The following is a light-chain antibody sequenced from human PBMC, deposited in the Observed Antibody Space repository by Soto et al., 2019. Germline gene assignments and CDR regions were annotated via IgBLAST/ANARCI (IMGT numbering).Light chain of an antibody. CDR2: RAS. Sequence: IQMTQSPSTLSASAGDRVTITCRASQSISSRVAWYQQKPGRAPNLLIYRASSLESGVPSRFSGGESGTEFTLTISSLQPDDIATYYCQQYNLFPWTFGQGTKVEIK. CDR3: QQYNLFPWT. CDR1: QSISSR. V-gene: IGKV1-5*03. J-gene: IGKJ1*01.